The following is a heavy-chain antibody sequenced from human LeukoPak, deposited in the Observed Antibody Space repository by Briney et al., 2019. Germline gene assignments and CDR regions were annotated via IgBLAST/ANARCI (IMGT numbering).Heavy chain of an antibody. CDR1: GGSISSYY. CDR2: IYYSGST. V-gene: IGHV4-59*08. J-gene: IGHJ4*02. CDR3: ARHDLGHVDY. Sequence: SETLSLTCTVSGGSISSYYWSWIRQPPGKGLEWIGYIYYSGSTNYNPSLKSRVTISVDTSKNQFSLKLSSVTAADTAVYYCARHDLGHVDYWGQGTLVTVSS.